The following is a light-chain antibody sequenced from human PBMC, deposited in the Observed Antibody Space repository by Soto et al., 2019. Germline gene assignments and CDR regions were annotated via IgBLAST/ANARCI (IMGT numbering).Light chain of an antibody. J-gene: IGKJ1*01. CDR1: HAISRI. CDR3: QEYNSWPGT. CDR2: DAS. V-gene: IGKV3-15*01. Sequence: ETVMTQSPATLSASPGERVTLSCSASHAISRIVAWHQQKPGQAPRLLIYDASTKATGIPARFSASGSTTECALTISSLQSEDFAVYVCQEYNSWPGTFGQGTKVEIK.